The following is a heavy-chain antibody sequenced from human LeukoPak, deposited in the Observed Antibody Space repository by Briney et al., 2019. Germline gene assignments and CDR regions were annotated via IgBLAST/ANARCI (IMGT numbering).Heavy chain of an antibody. CDR1: GFTLSSYW. V-gene: IGHV3-74*01. CDR3: ARAIPGSSWFVPYY. CDR2: INSDGSST. J-gene: IGHJ4*02. Sequence: GGSLRLSCAASGFTLSSYWMHWVRQALGKGLVWVSRINSDGSSTSYADSVKGRFTISRDNAKNTLYLQMNSLRAEDTAVYYCARAIPGSSWFVPYYWGQGTLVTVSS. D-gene: IGHD6-13*01.